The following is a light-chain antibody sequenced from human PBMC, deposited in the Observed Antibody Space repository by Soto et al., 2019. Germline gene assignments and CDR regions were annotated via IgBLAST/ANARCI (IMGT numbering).Light chain of an antibody. V-gene: IGKV3-20*01. Sequence: EIVLTQSPGTLSLPPGERATLSCRSSQSVSNNYLAWYQQKPGQAPRLLIYDASSRATGIPDRFSGSGSGTDFTLTISRLEPEDFAVYCCHQYGSSPPTFGGGTKVDIK. CDR1: QSVSNNY. CDR2: DAS. J-gene: IGKJ4*01. CDR3: HQYGSSPPT.